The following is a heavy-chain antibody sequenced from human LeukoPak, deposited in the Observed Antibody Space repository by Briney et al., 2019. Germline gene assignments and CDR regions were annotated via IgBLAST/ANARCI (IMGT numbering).Heavy chain of an antibody. V-gene: IGHV3-30-3*01. CDR3: ARDPRKIRITMFRGVLGWFDP. D-gene: IGHD3-10*01. CDR1: SFTFTSYT. Sequence: GGSLRLSCATSSFTFTSYTMSWVRQAPGKGLEWVAVISYDGSNKYYADSVKGRFTISRDNSKNTLYLQMNSLRAEDTAVYYCARDPRKIRITMFRGVLGWFDPWGQGTLVTVSS. J-gene: IGHJ5*02. CDR2: ISYDGSNK.